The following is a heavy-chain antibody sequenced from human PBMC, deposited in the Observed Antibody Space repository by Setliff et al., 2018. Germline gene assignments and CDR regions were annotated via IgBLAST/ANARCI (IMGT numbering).Heavy chain of an antibody. CDR1: RFTFSTAW. J-gene: IGHJ4*02. CDR3: ARWTARAVDY. D-gene: IGHD6-6*01. Sequence: GGSLRLSCEASRFTFSTAWMSWVRQAPGKGLEWVANIKQDGSDKYYVGSVKGRFTISRDNAKNSLYLQMSSLRAEDTAVYYCARWTARAVDYWGQGTLVTVSS. V-gene: IGHV3-7*03. CDR2: IKQDGSDK.